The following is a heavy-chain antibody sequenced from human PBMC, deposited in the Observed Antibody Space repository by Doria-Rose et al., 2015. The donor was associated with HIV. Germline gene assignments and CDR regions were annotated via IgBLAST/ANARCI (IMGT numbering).Heavy chain of an antibody. V-gene: IGHV2-26*01. Sequence: SGPVLVKPTETLTLTCTVSGVSLSSPGMGVSWIRQPPGKALEWLANIFYDDERSYKTSLKSRLTISRGASKSQVVLTMTDMDPVDTATYYCARIKSSRWYHKYYFDFWGQGTLVIVSA. CDR2: IFYDDER. CDR1: GVSLSSPGMG. J-gene: IGHJ4*02. D-gene: IGHD6-13*01. CDR3: ARIKSSRWYHKYYFDF.